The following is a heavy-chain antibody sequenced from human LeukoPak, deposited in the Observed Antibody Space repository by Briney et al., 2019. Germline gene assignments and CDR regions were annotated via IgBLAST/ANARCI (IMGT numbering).Heavy chain of an antibody. J-gene: IGHJ4*02. CDR2: VYYSGST. Sequence: SDTLSLTCTVSGGSISSYYWSWIRQPPGKGLEWMGYVYYSGSTNYNPSLKSRVIISVDTSKNQFSLKLSSVTAADTAVYYCARIVIAAAEGYFDYWGQGTLVTVSS. D-gene: IGHD6-13*01. V-gene: IGHV4-59*07. CDR3: ARIVIAAAEGYFDY. CDR1: GGSISSYY.